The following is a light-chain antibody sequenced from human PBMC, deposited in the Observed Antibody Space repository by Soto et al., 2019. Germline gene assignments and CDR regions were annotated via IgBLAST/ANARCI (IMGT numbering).Light chain of an antibody. V-gene: IGLV2-14*03. Sequence: QSVLTQPASVSGSPGQSITISCTGTNSDIGAFDYVSWHQHHPGKAPRLLIYDVNNWPSGVSDRFSGSKSGNTASLTISGLQAEDEAVYYCSSYTTTTPVVFGGGTKLTVL. CDR3: SSYTTTTPVV. J-gene: IGLJ2*01. CDR1: NSDIGAFDY. CDR2: DVN.